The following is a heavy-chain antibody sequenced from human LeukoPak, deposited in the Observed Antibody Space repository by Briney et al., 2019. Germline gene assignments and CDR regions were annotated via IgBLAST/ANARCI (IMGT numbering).Heavy chain of an antibody. V-gene: IGHV3-30*02. Sequence: GGSLRLSCAASGFTFSSYGMHWVRQAPGKGLEWVAFIRYDRSNKYYADSVKGRFTISRDNSKNTLYLQMNSLRAEDTAVYYCARDRRAMVRGVIRKGYDYWGQGTLVTVSS. CDR1: GFTFSSYG. CDR3: ARDRRAMVRGVIRKGYDY. D-gene: IGHD3-10*01. CDR2: IRYDRSNK. J-gene: IGHJ4*02.